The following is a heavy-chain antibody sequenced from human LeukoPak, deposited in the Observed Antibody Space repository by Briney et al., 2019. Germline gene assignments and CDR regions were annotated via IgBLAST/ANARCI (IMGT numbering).Heavy chain of an antibody. D-gene: IGHD1-26*01. J-gene: IGHJ4*02. CDR3: ARDLWGAGDC. CDR1: GFTFSSNW. CDR2: INRDGSST. Sequence: GGSLRLSCAASGFTFSSNWMHWVRQAPGKGLVWVSRINRDGSSTIYADSVKDRFTISRDNAKNTLYLQMNSLTAEDTAVYYCARDLWGAGDCWGQGTLVTVSS. V-gene: IGHV3-74*01.